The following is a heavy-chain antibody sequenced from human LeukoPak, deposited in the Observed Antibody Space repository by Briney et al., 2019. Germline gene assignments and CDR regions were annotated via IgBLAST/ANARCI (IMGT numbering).Heavy chain of an antibody. D-gene: IGHD2-15*01. CDR3: ARDYSGGLDY. CDR1: GFTFSTHV. CDR2: ISYDGSNK. Sequence: GGSLRLFCAASGFTFSTHVMHWVRQAPGKGLEWVAIISYDGSNKYYGDSVKGRITISRDNSKNTLFLQLNSLRAEDTAVYYCARDYSGGLDYWGQGTLVTVSS. J-gene: IGHJ4*02. V-gene: IGHV3-30-3*01.